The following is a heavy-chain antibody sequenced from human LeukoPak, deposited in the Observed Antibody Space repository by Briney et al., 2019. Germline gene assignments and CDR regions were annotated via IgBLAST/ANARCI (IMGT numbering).Heavy chain of an antibody. CDR3: AKGVRGWFDP. J-gene: IGHJ5*02. CDR2: VYHSGST. Sequence: PGGSLRLSCAASGFTFSTYWMHWVRQPPGKGLEWIGEVYHSGSTNYNPSLKSRVTISIDNSKNHFSLKLSSVTAADTAVYYCAKGVRGWFDPWGRGILVTVSS. D-gene: IGHD2-21*02. V-gene: IGHV4-4*02. CDR1: GFTFSTYW.